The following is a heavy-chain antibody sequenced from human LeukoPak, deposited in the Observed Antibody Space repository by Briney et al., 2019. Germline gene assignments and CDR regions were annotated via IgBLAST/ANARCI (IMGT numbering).Heavy chain of an antibody. J-gene: IGHJ3*02. V-gene: IGHV4-34*01. D-gene: IGHD1-26*01. CDR2: INHSGSI. CDR3: AKSGGSYNLDAFDI. Sequence: SETLSLTCAVFGGSFSGYYWSWIRQPPGKGLEWIGEINHSGSINYNSSLKSRVTISVDTSKNQFSLKLSSVTAADTAVYYCAKSGGSYNLDAFDIWGQGTMVTVSS. CDR1: GGSFSGYY.